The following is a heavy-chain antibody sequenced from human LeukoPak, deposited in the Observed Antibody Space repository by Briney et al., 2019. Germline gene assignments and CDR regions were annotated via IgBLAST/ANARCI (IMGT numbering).Heavy chain of an antibody. V-gene: IGHV3-30*02. CDR2: IRYDGSNK. Sequence: PGGSLRLSCAASGFTFSSYGMHWVRQAPGKGLEWVAFIRYDGSNKYYVDSVKGRFTISRDNSKNTLYLQMNSLRAEDTAVYYCAKDRYYYGSGSYFRSDYWGQGTLVTVSS. J-gene: IGHJ4*02. CDR1: GFTFSSYG. CDR3: AKDRYYYGSGSYFRSDY. D-gene: IGHD3-10*01.